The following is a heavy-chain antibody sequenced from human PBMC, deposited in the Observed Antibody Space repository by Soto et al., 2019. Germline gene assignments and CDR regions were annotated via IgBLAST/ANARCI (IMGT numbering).Heavy chain of an antibody. Sequence: GGSLRLSCAASGFTFSSYGMHWVRQAPGKGLEWVAVISYDGSNKHYADSVKGRFTISRDNSKNTLYLQMNSLRAEDTAVYYCAKAPITGTIAYYFDYWGQGTLVTVSS. V-gene: IGHV3-30*18. CDR3: AKAPITGTIAYYFDY. D-gene: IGHD1-20*01. J-gene: IGHJ4*02. CDR1: GFTFSSYG. CDR2: ISYDGSNK.